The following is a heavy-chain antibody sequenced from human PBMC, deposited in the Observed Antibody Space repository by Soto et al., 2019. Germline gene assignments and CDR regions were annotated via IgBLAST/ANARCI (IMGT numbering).Heavy chain of an antibody. Sequence: HGGSLRLSCAASGFTIISNWMHWVRQAPGKGLVWVSRIDDEGRGTSYAASVKGRFTISRDASENTLYLQMTGLRAEDTVVYFCAKRLPCHSTICFYYWGRGTGVTVSS. CDR1: GFTIISNW. D-gene: IGHD2-2*01. V-gene: IGHV3-74*01. CDR2: IDDEGRGT. J-gene: IGHJ4*02. CDR3: AKRLPCHSTICFYY.